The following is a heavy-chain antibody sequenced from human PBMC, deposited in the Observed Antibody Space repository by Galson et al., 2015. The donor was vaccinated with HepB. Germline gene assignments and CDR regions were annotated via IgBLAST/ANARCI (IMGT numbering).Heavy chain of an antibody. J-gene: IGHJ3*02. CDR2: IYYSGST. D-gene: IGHD1-1*01. V-gene: IGHV4-39*01. CDR3: ARPHRTGTAYAAFDI. CDR1: GGSINSSNYY. Sequence: ETLSLTCSVSGGSINSSNYYWGWIRQPPGKGLEWIGNIYYSGSTYYSPSLKSRVTISVDTSKNQFSLNLSSVTAADTAVYYCARPHRTGTAYAAFDIWGQGTVVTVSS.